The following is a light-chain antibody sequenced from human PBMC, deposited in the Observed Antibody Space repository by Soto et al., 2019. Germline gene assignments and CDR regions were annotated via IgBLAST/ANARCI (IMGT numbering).Light chain of an antibody. CDR1: QSVSSN. V-gene: IGKV3-15*01. CDR2: GAS. J-gene: IGKJ4*01. Sequence: EIVMTQSPATLSVSPVERATLSCRASQSVSSNLAWYQQKPGQAPRLLIYGASTRATGIPARFSGSGSGTEFTLPLSSLQSEDFAVYYCQQYNNWPPLTFGGGTKVEIK. CDR3: QQYNNWPPLT.